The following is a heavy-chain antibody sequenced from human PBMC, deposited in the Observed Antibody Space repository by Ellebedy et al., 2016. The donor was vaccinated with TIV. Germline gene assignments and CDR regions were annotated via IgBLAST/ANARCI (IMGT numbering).Heavy chain of an antibody. CDR3: AGDGVIGSFDWVTTE. V-gene: IGHV4-39*07. Sequence: MPGGSLRLSCTVSGASINSSSYYWNWIRQPPGKGLEWVGTIYYNGYTYYNPSLKSRVTISVDSSKNQFSLKLSSVTASDTAIYYCAGDGVIGSFDWVTTEWGQGTLAAVSS. CDR2: IYYNGYT. J-gene: IGHJ4*02. CDR1: GASINSSSYY. D-gene: IGHD3-9*01.